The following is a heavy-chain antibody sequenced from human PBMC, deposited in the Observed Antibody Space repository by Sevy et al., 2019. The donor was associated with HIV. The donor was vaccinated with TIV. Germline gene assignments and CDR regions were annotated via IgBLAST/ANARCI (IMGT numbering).Heavy chain of an antibody. D-gene: IGHD4-17*01. Sequence: GGSLRLSCEASGFAFRDSAIHWVRQSPGKGLEWVALISHGGSYEYYVDSVKGRFTVSSDRSKNIQNLQMDSLRAEDTAVYYCARMVSGGLRWELIKENAFDIWGQGTAVTVSS. V-gene: IGHV3-30-3*01. CDR2: ISHGGSYE. CDR1: GFAFRDSA. CDR3: ARMVSGGLRWELIKENAFDI. J-gene: IGHJ3*02.